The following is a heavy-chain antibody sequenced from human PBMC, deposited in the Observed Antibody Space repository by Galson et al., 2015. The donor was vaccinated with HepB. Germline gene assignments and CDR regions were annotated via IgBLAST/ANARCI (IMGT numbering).Heavy chain of an antibody. D-gene: IGHD3-22*01. Sequence: ETLSLTCAVYGGSFSGYYWSWIRQPPGKGLEWIGEINHSGSTNYNPSLKSRVTISVDTSKNQFSLKLSSVTAADTAVYYCAKTIWYYDSSGYYPFDYWGQGTLVTVSS. CDR2: INHSGST. J-gene: IGHJ4*02. CDR3: AKTIWYYDSSGYYPFDY. V-gene: IGHV4-34*01. CDR1: GGSFSGYY.